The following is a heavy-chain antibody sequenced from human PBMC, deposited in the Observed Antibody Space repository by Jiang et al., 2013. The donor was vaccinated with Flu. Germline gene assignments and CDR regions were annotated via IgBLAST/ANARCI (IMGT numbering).Heavy chain of an antibody. D-gene: IGHD4-23*01. CDR1: GTSISTYD. V-gene: IGHV4-59*01. J-gene: IGHJ4*02. CDR3: ARRTYGGPSDY. Sequence: GPGLVKPSETQSLTCSVSGTSISTYDWSWIRQPPGKGLEWIGYIDNSGSSNYNPSLKSRATISVDTSKNQCSLKVSSVTAADTAVYYCARRTYGGPSDYWGQGTLVIVSS. CDR2: IDNSGSS.